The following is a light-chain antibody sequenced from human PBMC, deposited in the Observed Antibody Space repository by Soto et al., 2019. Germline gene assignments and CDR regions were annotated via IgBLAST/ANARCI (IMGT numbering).Light chain of an antibody. CDR3: CSYAGTYTPVL. CDR2: AVS. V-gene: IGLV2-11*01. Sequence: QSVLTQPRSVSGSPGQSVTISCTGTSSDVGGYNYVSWYQQHPGKAPKLMIYAVSKRPSGVPDRFSGSKSGNTASLTISGLQADDEADYYCCSYAGTYTPVLFSGGTKLTVL. J-gene: IGLJ2*01. CDR1: SSDVGGYNY.